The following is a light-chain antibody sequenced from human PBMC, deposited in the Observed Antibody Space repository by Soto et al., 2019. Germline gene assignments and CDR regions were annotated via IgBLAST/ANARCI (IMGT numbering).Light chain of an antibody. CDR3: QQYDQWWT. Sequence: EIVMTQSPATLSVTPGERATFSSRASQSVNTNLAWYQHKPGKAPRLLVYGASIRATGIPARLSGSGSGTEYSLTIRSLQSEDFGVYFCQQYDQWWTFGQGTKVDIK. CDR2: GAS. CDR1: QSVNTN. J-gene: IGKJ1*01. V-gene: IGKV3-15*01.